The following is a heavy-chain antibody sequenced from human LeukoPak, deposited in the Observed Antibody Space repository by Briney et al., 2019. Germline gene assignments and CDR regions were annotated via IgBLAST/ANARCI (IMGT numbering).Heavy chain of an antibody. D-gene: IGHD3-3*01. V-gene: IGHV3-23*01. CDR1: GFTFSSSA. J-gene: IGHJ4*02. CDR3: AKISRVTIFGGHFDY. CDR2: ISGSGGST. Sequence: GGSLRLSCAASGFTFSSSAMSWVRQAPGKGLEWVSAISGSGGSTYYADSVKGGFTISRDNSKNTLYLQMNSLRAEDTAVYYCAKISRVTIFGGHFDYWGQGTLVTVSS.